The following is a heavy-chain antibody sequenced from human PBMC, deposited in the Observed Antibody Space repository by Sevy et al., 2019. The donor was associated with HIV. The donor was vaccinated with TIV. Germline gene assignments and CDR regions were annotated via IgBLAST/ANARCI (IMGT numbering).Heavy chain of an antibody. J-gene: IGHJ4*02. V-gene: IGHV3-30*18. Sequence: GGSLRLSCAASAFTFSSYGMHWVRQAPGKGLEWVAVISYDGSNKYYADSVKGRFTISRDNSKNTLYLQMNSLRAEDTAVYYCAKDIADTAMDHFDYWGQGTLVTVSS. CDR3: AKDIADTAMDHFDY. D-gene: IGHD5-18*01. CDR2: ISYDGSNK. CDR1: AFTFSSYG.